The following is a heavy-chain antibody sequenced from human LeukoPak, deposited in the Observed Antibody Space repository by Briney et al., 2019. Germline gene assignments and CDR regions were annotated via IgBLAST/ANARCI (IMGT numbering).Heavy chain of an antibody. CDR1: GFIVSSTY. CDR2: IYSGGYT. Sequence: TGGSLRLSCAASGFIVSSTYLTWVRQAPGKGLEWLSVIYSGGYTYYADSVKGRFFISRDISENMVYLQMNSLSVEDTAVYFCARGRPARYCDSWGPGTLVTVS. V-gene: IGHV3-66*01. J-gene: IGHJ4*02. D-gene: IGHD6-6*01. CDR3: ARGRPARYCDS.